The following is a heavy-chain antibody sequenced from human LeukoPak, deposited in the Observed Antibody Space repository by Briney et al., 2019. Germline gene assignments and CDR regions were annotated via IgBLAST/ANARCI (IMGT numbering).Heavy chain of an antibody. V-gene: IGHV4-38-2*02. CDR3: ARLYSSSVGGKIDY. D-gene: IGHD6-13*01. CDR1: GYSISSGYY. CDR2: IYHSGST. J-gene: IGHJ4*02. Sequence: SETLSLTCTVSGYSISSGYYWGWIRQPPGKGLEWIGSIYHSGSTYYNPSLKSRVTISVDTSKNQFSLKLSSVTAADTAVYYCARLYSSSVGGKIDYWGQGTLVTVSS.